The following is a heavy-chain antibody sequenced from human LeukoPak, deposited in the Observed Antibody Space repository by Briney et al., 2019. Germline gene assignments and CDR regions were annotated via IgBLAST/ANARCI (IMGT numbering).Heavy chain of an antibody. J-gene: IGHJ6*02. V-gene: IGHV4-4*02. CDR2: IYHSGST. CDR3: ARTSSGWFETYYYYGMDV. D-gene: IGHD6-19*01. Sequence: SSETLSLTCAVSGGSISSSNWWSWVRQPPGKGLEWIGEIYHSGSTNYNPSLKSRVTISVDKSKNQFSLKLSSVTAADTAVYYCARTSSGWFETYYYYGMDVWGQGTTVTVSS. CDR1: GGSISSSNW.